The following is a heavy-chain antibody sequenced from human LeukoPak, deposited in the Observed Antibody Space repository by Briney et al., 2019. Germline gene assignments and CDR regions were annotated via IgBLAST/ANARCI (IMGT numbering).Heavy chain of an antibody. D-gene: IGHD1-1*01. CDR3: ARVGYTTGTTLYYYYYYYMDV. J-gene: IGHJ6*03. V-gene: IGHV1-18*01. CDR1: GYTFTSYG. Sequence: ASVKVSCKASGYTFTSYGISWVRQAPGQGLEWMGWISAYNGNTNYAQKLQGRVTMTTDTSTSTAYMELRSLRSDDTAVYHCARVGYTTGTTLYYYYYYYMDVWGKGTTVTVSS. CDR2: ISAYNGNT.